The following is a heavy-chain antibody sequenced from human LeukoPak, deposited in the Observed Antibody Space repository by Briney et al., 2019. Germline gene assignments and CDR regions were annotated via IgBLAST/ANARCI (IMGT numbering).Heavy chain of an antibody. D-gene: IGHD6-19*01. CDR2: INSDGSST. CDR1: GFTFSSYW. Sequence: GGSLRLSCAASGFTFSSYWMHWVRQAPGKGLVWVSRINSDGSSTSYADSVKGRFTISRDNAKNTLYLQMNSLRAEDTAVYYCARVSSGWYENAAFDIWGQGTMVTVSS. V-gene: IGHV3-74*01. J-gene: IGHJ3*02. CDR3: ARVSSGWYENAAFDI.